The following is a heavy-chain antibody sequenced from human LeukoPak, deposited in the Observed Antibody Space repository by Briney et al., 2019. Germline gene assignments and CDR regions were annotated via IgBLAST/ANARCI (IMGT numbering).Heavy chain of an antibody. V-gene: IGHV3-30*18. J-gene: IGHJ4*02. CDR2: ISYDGSNK. CDR3: AKDRRWLQLGDY. D-gene: IGHD5-24*01. CDR1: GFTFSSYG. Sequence: PGRSLRLPCAASGFTFSSYGMHWVRQAPGKGLEWVAVISYDGSNKYYADSVKGRFTISRDNSKNTLYLQMNSLRAEDTAVYYCAKDRRWLQLGDYRGQGTLVTVSS.